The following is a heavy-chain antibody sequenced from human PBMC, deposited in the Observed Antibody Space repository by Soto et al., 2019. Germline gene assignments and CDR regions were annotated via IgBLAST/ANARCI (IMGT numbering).Heavy chain of an antibody. J-gene: IGHJ5*02. D-gene: IGHD6-13*01. Sequence: QVQLVQSGAEVKKPGASVKVSCKASGYTFTSYDINWVRQATGQGLEWMGWMNPNSGNTGYAQKFQGRVTMTRNTXINTAYMELSSLRSEDTAVYYCARERSAAGTGWFDPWGQGTLVTVSS. CDR3: ARERSAAGTGWFDP. CDR1: GYTFTSYD. CDR2: MNPNSGNT. V-gene: IGHV1-8*01.